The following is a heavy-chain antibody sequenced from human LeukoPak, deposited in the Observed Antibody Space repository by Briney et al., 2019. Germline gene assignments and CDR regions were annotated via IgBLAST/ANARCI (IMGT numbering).Heavy chain of an antibody. CDR1: GGTFSSYV. V-gene: IGHV1-69*13. CDR2: IIPIFGTA. D-gene: IGHD3-3*01. Sequence: GASVKVSCKASGGTFSSYVISWVRQAPGQGLEWMGGIIPIFGTANYAQNFQGRVTITVDDSTSTAYMALSTLRSEDTAVYYCARGPLRFLGGIDYWGQGTLVTVSS. CDR3: ARGPLRFLGGIDY. J-gene: IGHJ4*02.